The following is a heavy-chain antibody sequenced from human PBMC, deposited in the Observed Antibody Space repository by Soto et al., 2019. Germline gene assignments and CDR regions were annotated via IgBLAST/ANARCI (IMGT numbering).Heavy chain of an antibody. D-gene: IGHD6-13*01. V-gene: IGHV3-15*01. J-gene: IGHJ6*02. CDR3: TTALAAAGFANYDYYDGMDV. CDR1: GFTFSNAW. Sequence: GGSLRLSCAASGFTFSNAWMSWVRQAPGKGLEWVGRIKSKTDGGTTDYAAPVKGRFTISRDDSKNTLYLQMNSLKTEDTAVYDCTTALAAAGFANYDYYDGMDVWGQGTTVTVSS. CDR2: IKSKTDGGTT.